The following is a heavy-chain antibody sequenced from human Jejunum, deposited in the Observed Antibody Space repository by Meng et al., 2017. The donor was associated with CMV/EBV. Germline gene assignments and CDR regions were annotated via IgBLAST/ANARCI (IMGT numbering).Heavy chain of an antibody. J-gene: IGHJ6*02. Sequence: GIHWVRQAPGKWLEWVAFIRYDGGNKYYADSVKGRFTISRDNAKETLYLQMNSLTAEDTAVYYCTRDSASYYDFASGYLLNGLDVWGQGTTVTVSS. D-gene: IGHD3-3*01. CDR2: IRYDGGNK. CDR1: G. V-gene: IGHV3-30*02. CDR3: TRDSASYYDFASGYLLNGLDV.